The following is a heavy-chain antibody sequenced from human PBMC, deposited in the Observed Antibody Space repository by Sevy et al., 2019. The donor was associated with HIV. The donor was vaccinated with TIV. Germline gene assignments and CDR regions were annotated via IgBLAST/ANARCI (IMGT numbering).Heavy chain of an antibody. CDR2: ISGSGGST. J-gene: IGHJ4*02. D-gene: IGHD6-13*01. V-gene: IGHV3-23*01. Sequence: GWSLRLSCAASGFTFSSYAMSWVRQAPGKGLEWVSAISGSGGSTYYADSVKGRFTISRDNSKNTLYLQMNSLRAEDTAVYYCAKDRRRSLAAAFDYWGQGTLVTVSS. CDR3: AKDRRRSLAAAFDY. CDR1: GFTFSSYA.